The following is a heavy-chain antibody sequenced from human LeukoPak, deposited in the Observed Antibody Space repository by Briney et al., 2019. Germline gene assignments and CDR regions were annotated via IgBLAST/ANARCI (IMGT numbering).Heavy chain of an antibody. J-gene: IGHJ4*02. CDR3: ARLGLLGDCSGGSCYLGEWSLDY. D-gene: IGHD2-15*01. CDR1: GFTFSSYA. V-gene: IGHV3-30*04. Sequence: PGGSLRLSCAASGFTFSSYAMHWVRQAPGKGLEWVAVISYDGSNKYYADSVKGRFTISRDNAKNSLYLQMNSLRAEDTAVYYCARLGLLGDCSGGSCYLGEWSLDYWGQGTLVTVSS. CDR2: ISYDGSNK.